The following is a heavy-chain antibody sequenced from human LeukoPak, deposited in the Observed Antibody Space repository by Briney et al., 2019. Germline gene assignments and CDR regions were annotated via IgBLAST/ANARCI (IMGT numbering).Heavy chain of an antibody. D-gene: IGHD5-12*01. CDR3: ARGYSGYDFMGAFDI. V-gene: IGHV5-51*01. CDR2: IYPGDSDT. CDR1: GYSFTGYW. J-gene: IGHJ3*02. Sequence: GESLKISCKGSGYSFTGYWIGWVRQMPGKGLEWMGIIYPGDSDTRYSPSFQGQVTISADKSISTAYLQWSSLKASDTAMYYCARGYSGYDFMGAFDIWGQGTMVTVSS.